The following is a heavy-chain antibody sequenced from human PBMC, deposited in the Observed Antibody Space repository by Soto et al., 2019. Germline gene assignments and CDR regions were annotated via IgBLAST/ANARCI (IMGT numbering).Heavy chain of an antibody. D-gene: IGHD3-9*01. V-gene: IGHV3-23*01. Sequence: GGSLRLSCAASGFTFSSYAMSWVRQAPGKGLEWVSAISGSGGSTYYADSVKGRFTISRDNSKNTLYLQMNSLRAEDTAVYYYAKAFYDILTGYPYWGQGTLVTVSS. CDR2: ISGSGGST. CDR3: AKAFYDILTGYPY. CDR1: GFTFSSYA. J-gene: IGHJ4*02.